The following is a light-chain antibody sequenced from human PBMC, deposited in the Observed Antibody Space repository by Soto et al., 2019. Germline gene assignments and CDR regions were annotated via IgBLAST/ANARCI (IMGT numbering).Light chain of an antibody. CDR3: QQYNSDSHT. CDR1: QNIRNW. J-gene: IGKJ1*01. Sequence: DSVTITCRASQNIRNWLAWYQQKPGKAPNPLIYDASSLKSGVPARFSGSGSGTEFTLIISSLQPDDFATYYCQQYNSDSHTFGQGTKVDIK. CDR2: DAS. V-gene: IGKV1-5*01.